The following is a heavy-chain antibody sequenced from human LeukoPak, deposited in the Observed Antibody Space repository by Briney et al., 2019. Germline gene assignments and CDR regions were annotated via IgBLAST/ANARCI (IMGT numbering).Heavy chain of an antibody. J-gene: IGHJ5*02. D-gene: IGHD2-2*01. Sequence: WGSLTLSCAASGFTFSSYGMHWVRHAPGQGLEWVAFIRYDGSNKYYADSVRALFTIYRDNCKNTLYLQINSLRAEDTAVYYCARDDRRRYCSSTSSYWAWFDPWGQGTLVTVSS. CDR2: IRYDGSNK. V-gene: IGHV3-30*02. CDR3: ARDDRRRYCSSTSSYWAWFDP. CDR1: GFTFSSYG.